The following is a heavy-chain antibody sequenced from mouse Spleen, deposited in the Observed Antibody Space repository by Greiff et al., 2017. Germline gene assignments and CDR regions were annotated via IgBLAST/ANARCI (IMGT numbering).Heavy chain of an antibody. J-gene: IGHJ4*01. CDR3: ARDRDDGYYGGAMDY. CDR1: GFTFSDYY. CDR2: INYDGSST. V-gene: IGHV5-16*01. D-gene: IGHD2-3*01. Sequence: EVKLMESEGGLVQPGSSMKLSCTASGFTFSDYYMAWVRQVPEKGLEWVANINYDGSSTYYLDSLKSRFIISRDNAKNILYLQMSSLKSEDTATYYCARDRDDGYYGGAMDYWGQGTSVTVSS.